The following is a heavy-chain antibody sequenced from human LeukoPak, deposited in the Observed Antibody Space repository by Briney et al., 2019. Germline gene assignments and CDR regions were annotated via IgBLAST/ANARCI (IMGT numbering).Heavy chain of an antibody. CDR1: VGYISSSNYY. CDR3: AGHLNDILTGVLTNFDY. CDR2: IYYSGST. J-gene: IGHJ4*02. V-gene: IGHV4-39*01. D-gene: IGHD3-9*01. Sequence: PSETLSLTCTVSVGYISSSNYYWGWIRQPPGKGLERIGSIYYSGSTYYNPSLKSRVTISVDTSKNQFSLKLSSVTAADTVVYYCAGHLNDILTGVLTNFDYWGQGTLVTVSS.